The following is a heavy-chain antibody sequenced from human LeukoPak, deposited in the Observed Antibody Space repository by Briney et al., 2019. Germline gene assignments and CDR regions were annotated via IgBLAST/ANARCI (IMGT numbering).Heavy chain of an antibody. CDR1: GFTFSSYG. D-gene: IGHD2-15*01. V-gene: IGHV3-30*18. CDR2: ISYDGSNK. CDR3: AKDATDGYSDY. J-gene: IGHJ4*02. Sequence: PGRSLRLSCAASGFTFSSYGMHWVRQAPGKGLEWVAVISYDGSNKYYADSVKGRFSISRDNSKNTLYLQMNSLRAEDTAVYYCAKDATDGYSDYWGQGTLVTVSS.